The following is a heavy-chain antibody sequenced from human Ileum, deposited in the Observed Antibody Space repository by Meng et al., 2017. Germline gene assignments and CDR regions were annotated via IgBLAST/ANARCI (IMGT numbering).Heavy chain of an antibody. CDR1: GTW. CDR3: ATSNDRDVYYLDY. Sequence: LDRQRSGPRLVKPSGTLSLTCAVSGTWGSWVRQPPGKGLEWIGEIFQSGRTNYNPSLKSRVTISIDKSKSQISLQLSAVTAADTAVYSCATSNDRDVYYLDYWGQGTLVTVSS. V-gene: IGHV4-4*02. D-gene: IGHD3-22*01. J-gene: IGHJ4*02. CDR2: IFQSGRT.